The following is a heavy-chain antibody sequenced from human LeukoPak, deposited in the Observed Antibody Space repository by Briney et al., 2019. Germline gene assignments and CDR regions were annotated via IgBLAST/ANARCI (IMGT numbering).Heavy chain of an antibody. J-gene: IGHJ6*02. V-gene: IGHV3-11*01. CDR2: ITNGGSTI. CDR1: GFTFSDYN. CDR3: ARSIGLTGGGVDV. Sequence: GGSLRLSCAASGFTFSDYNMKWVRQAPGKGLEWVSYITNGGSTIHHADSVKGRFTISRDNAKKTLYLQMNSLRAEDTAVYYCARSIGLTGGGVDVWGQGTTVTVSS. D-gene: IGHD3-9*01.